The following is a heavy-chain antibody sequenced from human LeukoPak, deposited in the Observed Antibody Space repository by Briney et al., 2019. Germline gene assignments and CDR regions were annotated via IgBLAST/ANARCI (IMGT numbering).Heavy chain of an antibody. D-gene: IGHD1-26*01. V-gene: IGHV3-64D*06. J-gene: IGHJ4*02. CDR1: GFTFSTYA. CDR3: AKDMGEDGSYFLDY. Sequence: GGSLRLSCSASGFTFSTYAMHWVRQAPGKGLEYVSAISRNGGRTYYADSVKGRFTISRDNSKNTLYLQMSSLRAEDTAEYYCAKDMGEDGSYFLDYWGQGTLVTVSS. CDR2: ISRNGGRT.